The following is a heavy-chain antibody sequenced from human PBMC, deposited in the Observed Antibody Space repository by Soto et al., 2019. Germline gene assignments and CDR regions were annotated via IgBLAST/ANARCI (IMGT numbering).Heavy chain of an antibody. V-gene: IGHV4-38-2*01. Sequence: PSETLSLTCAVSGYSISSGYYWGWIRQPPGKGLEWIGSIYHSGSAYYNPSLKSRVTISVDTSKNQFSLKLSSVTAADTAVYYCARTPHMAARYYYYYGMDVWGQGTTVT. CDR3: ARTPHMAARYYYYYGMDV. CDR2: IYHSGSA. D-gene: IGHD6-6*01. CDR1: GYSISSGYY. J-gene: IGHJ6*02.